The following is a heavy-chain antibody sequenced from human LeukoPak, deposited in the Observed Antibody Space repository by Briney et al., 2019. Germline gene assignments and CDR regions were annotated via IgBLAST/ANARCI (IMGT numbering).Heavy chain of an antibody. CDR1: GFTFSSYA. V-gene: IGHV3-23*01. CDR3: AKDLRFGELGGRFDY. J-gene: IGHJ4*02. Sequence: GGSLRLSCAASGFTFSSYAMSWVRQAPGKGLEWVSAISSSGGSTYYADSVKGRFTISRDNSKNTLYLQMNSLRAEDTAVYYCAKDLRFGELGGRFDYWGQGTLVTVSS. D-gene: IGHD3-10*01. CDR2: ISSSGGST.